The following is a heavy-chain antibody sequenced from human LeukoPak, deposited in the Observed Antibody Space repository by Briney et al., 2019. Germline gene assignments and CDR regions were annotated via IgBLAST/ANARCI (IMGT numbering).Heavy chain of an antibody. J-gene: IGHJ4*02. CDR1: GFTFSSYG. CDR3: AREGGYDPYFDY. V-gene: IGHV3-33*01. D-gene: IGHD5-12*01. CDR2: IWYDGSNK. Sequence: AGGSLRLSCAASGFTFSSYGMHWVRQAPGKRLEWVAVIWYDGSNKYYADSVKGRFTISRDNSKNTLYLQMNSLRAEDTAVYYCAREGGYDPYFDYWGQGTLVTVSS.